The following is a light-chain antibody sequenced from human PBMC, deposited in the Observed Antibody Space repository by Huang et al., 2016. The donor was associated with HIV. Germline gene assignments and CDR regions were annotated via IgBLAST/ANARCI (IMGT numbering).Light chain of an antibody. V-gene: IGKV3-15*01. CDR2: DAS. CDR3: QQYGKWPWT. CDR1: QSVSSN. J-gene: IGKJ1*01. Sequence: EIVMTQSPGTLSVSPGERATLSCRASQSVSSNLAWYQHKPGQAPRRLIYDASTRATGIPARFSGSGSGTEFTLTISSLQSDDFAVYHCQQYGKWPWTFGQGTKVEIK.